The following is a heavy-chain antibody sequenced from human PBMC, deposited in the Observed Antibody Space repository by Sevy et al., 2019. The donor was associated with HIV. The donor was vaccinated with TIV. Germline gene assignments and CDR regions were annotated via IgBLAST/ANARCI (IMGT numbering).Heavy chain of an antibody. CDR1: GGTFSSYA. CDR3: ACGRSPFGVVIDYFDY. D-gene: IGHD3-3*01. J-gene: IGHJ4*02. Sequence: ASVKVSCKASGGTFSSYAISWVRQAPGQGLEWMGGIIPIFGTANYAQKFQGRGTITADESTSTAYMELSSLRSRETAVYYCACGRSPFGVVIDYFDYWGQGTLVTVSS. V-gene: IGHV1-69*13. CDR2: IIPIFGTA.